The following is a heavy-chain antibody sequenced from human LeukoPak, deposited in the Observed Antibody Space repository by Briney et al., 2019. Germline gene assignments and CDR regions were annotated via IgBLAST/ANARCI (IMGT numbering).Heavy chain of an antibody. V-gene: IGHV3-21*04. D-gene: IGHD5-18*01. CDR3: AKAPPWTDTAMVRSFGTPDY. CDR1: GFTFSSYS. Sequence: GGSLRLSCAASGFTFSSYSMNWVRQAPGKGLEWVSSISSSSSYIYYADSVKGRFTISRDNSKNTLYLQMNSLRAEDTAVYYCAKAPPWTDTAMVRSFGTPDYWGQGTLVTVSS. J-gene: IGHJ4*02. CDR2: ISSSSSYI.